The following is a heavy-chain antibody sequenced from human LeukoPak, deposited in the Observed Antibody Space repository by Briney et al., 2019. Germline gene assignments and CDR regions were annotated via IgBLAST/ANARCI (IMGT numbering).Heavy chain of an antibody. CDR1: GYTFTGYY. D-gene: IGHD2-15*01. Sequence: GASVKVSCKASGYTFTGYYMHWVRQAPGQGLEWMGWINPNSGGTNYAQKFQGWVTMTRDTSISTAYMELSRLRSGDTAVYYCARVPRPSQYCSGGSCYSDYFDYWGQGTLVTVSS. J-gene: IGHJ4*02. CDR3: ARVPRPSQYCSGGSCYSDYFDY. CDR2: INPNSGGT. V-gene: IGHV1-2*04.